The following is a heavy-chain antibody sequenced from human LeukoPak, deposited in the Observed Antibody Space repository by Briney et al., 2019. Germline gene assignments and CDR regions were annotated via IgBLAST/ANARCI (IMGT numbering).Heavy chain of an antibody. CDR2: ISSSGSTI. D-gene: IGHD2-15*01. CDR3: AKELVVVAPGFLAPKNYYMDV. V-gene: IGHV3-48*03. CDR1: GFTFSSYE. J-gene: IGHJ6*03. Sequence: PGGSLRLSCAASGFTFSSYEMNWVRQAPGKGLEWVSYISSSGSTIYYADSVKGRFTISRDNAKNSLYLQMNSLRAEDTAVYYCAKELVVVAPGFLAPKNYYMDVWGKGTTVTVSS.